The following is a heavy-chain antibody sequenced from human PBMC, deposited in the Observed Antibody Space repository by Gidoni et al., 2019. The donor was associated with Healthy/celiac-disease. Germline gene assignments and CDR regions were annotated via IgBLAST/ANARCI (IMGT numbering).Heavy chain of an antibody. CDR1: GGSISSGGYS. D-gene: IGHD3-16*02. Sequence: QLQLQESGSGLVKPSQPLSLTCAVSGGSISSGGYSWRWLRQPPGKGLEWIGYIYHRGSTYYNPSLKSRVTISVDRSKNQFSLKLSSVTAADTAVYYCARGGDDYVWGSYRGGGWFDPWGQGTLVTVSS. CDR2: IYHRGST. CDR3: ARGGDDYVWGSYRGGGWFDP. V-gene: IGHV4-30-2*01. J-gene: IGHJ5*02.